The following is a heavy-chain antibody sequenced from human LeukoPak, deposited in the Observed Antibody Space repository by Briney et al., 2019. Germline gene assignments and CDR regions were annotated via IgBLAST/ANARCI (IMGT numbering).Heavy chain of an antibody. D-gene: IGHD3-22*01. Sequence: SETLSLTCAVYGESFSNYYWSWVRQPPGKGLEWIGEIHHSRTTKYNPSLKRRVIISVDTSKNHFSPNLNSVTAADTAVYYCARKRVVGFYFDYWGPGILVTVSS. CDR1: GESFSNYY. V-gene: IGHV4-34*01. CDR2: IHHSRTT. J-gene: IGHJ4*02. CDR3: ARKRVVGFYFDY.